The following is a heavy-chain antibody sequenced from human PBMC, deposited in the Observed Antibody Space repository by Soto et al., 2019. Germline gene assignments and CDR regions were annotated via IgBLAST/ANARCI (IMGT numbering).Heavy chain of an antibody. CDR2: IYYSGST. V-gene: IGHV4-59*01. Sequence: SETLSLTXTVSGGSISSYYWSWTRQPPGKGLEWIGYIYYSGSTNYNPSLKSRVTISVDTSKNQFSLKLSSVTAADTAVYYCARYYYGSGSYYVYWGQGTLVTVSS. J-gene: IGHJ4*02. CDR1: GGSISSYY. D-gene: IGHD3-10*01. CDR3: ARYYYGSGSYYVY.